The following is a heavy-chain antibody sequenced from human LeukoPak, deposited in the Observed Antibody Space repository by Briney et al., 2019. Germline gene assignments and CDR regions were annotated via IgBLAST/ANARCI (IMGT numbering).Heavy chain of an antibody. CDR3: ARDWSHRCFDY. CDR2: IYSGDSGGST. CDR1: GFTVSNNY. J-gene: IGHJ4*02. D-gene: IGHD3-3*01. V-gene: IGHV3-53*01. Sequence: GGSRRLSCAASGFTVSNNYMSWVRQAPGKGLEWVSVIYSGDSGGSTYYADSVKGRFTISRDSSKNTLYLQMNSLRAEDTAVYYCARDWSHRCFDYWGQGTLVTVSS.